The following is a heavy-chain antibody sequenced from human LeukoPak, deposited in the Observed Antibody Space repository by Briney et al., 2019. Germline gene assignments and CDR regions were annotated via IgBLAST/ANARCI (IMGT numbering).Heavy chain of an antibody. CDR1: GGSISSHY. J-gene: IGHJ3*02. Sequence: PSETLSLTCTVSGGSISSHYWSWIRQPPGKGLEWIGYIYYSGSTNYNPSLKSRVTISVDTSKNQFSLKLSSVTAADTAVYYCARHPLGDAFDMWGQGTMVTVSS. V-gene: IGHV4-59*11. CDR2: IYYSGST. CDR3: ARHPLGDAFDM.